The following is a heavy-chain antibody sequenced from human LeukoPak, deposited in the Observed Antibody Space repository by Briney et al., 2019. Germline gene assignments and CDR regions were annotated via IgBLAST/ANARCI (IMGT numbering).Heavy chain of an antibody. CDR1: GFTFSSYA. V-gene: IGHV3-30*02. D-gene: IGHD3-10*01. CDR3: ATRRFGELTY. J-gene: IGHJ4*02. CDR2: IRYDGSTI. Sequence: GGSLRLSCAASGFTFSSYAMSWVRQAPGKGLEWVAFIRYDGSTIYYADSVKGRFSISRDTSKNTLYLQMNSLRVEDTAVYYCATRRFGELTYWGQGTLVTVSS.